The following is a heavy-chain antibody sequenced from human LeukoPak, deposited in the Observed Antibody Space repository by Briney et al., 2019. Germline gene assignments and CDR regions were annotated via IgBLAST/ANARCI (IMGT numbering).Heavy chain of an antibody. CDR1: TFSATNDN. V-gene: IGHV3-33*04. Sequence: GGSLRLSCVASTFSATNDNMHWVRQAPGKGLEWVAFTRYDETMEYYADSVKGRFTISRDTSQNTLYLMMNSLRGDDTAVYYCARDRPHNWFDPWGQGTLVTVSS. CDR2: TRYDETME. D-gene: IGHD6-6*01. CDR3: ARDRPHNWFDP. J-gene: IGHJ5*02.